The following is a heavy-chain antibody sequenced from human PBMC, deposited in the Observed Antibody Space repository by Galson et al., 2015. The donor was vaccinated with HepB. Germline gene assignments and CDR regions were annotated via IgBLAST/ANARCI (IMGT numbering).Heavy chain of an antibody. J-gene: IGHJ3*01. CDR3: AHYDIFTTSHAFAV. D-gene: IGHD3-9*01. Sequence: ALVKPTQTLTLTCNFSGFSLNTRGVGVGWVRQPPGEALEWLALISWDDDKRYSPSLMTRLTITKDTSQNQVVLALANVDPVDTATYFCAHYDIFTTSHAFAVWGPGTRVIISS. V-gene: IGHV2-5*02. CDR1: GFSLNTRGVG. CDR2: ISWDDDK.